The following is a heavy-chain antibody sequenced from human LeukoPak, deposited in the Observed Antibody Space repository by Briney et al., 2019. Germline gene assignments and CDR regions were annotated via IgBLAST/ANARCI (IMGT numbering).Heavy chain of an antibody. Sequence: GGSLRLSCAASGFTFSSYGMHWVRQAPGKGLEWVAFIQSDGSDQYYADSVKGRLSISRDNSKNTPYLQMNSLRTEDTAVYYCAKRDGYNSGPFDYWGQGTLVTVSS. CDR2: IQSDGSDQ. CDR1: GFTFSSYG. CDR3: AKRDGYNSGPFDY. V-gene: IGHV3-30*02. D-gene: IGHD5-24*01. J-gene: IGHJ4*02.